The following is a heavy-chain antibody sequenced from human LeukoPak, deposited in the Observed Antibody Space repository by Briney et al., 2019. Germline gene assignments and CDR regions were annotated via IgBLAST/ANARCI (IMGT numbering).Heavy chain of an antibody. CDR1: GGSFSGYY. Sequence: SETLSLTCAVYGGSFSGYYWSWIRQPPGKGLEWIGEINHSGSTNYNPSLKSRVTISVDTSKNQFSLKLNSVTAADTAVYDCARALLYCGGDCYAFDYWGQGTLVTVSS. V-gene: IGHV4-34*01. CDR2: INHSGST. D-gene: IGHD2-21*02. CDR3: ARALLYCGGDCYAFDY. J-gene: IGHJ4*02.